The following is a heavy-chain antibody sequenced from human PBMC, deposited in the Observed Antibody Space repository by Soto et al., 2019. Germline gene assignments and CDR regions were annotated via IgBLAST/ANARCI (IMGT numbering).Heavy chain of an antibody. V-gene: IGHV3-23*01. J-gene: IGHJ4*02. CDR3: AKGGISSTGLNY. CDR2: LSGRGGGT. Sequence: EVQLLESGGGLVHPGGSLRLSCAASGFIFSTSDMSWVRQAPGKGLEWVSSLSGRGGGTYYAGSVKGRFTISRDISKNTLYLQMNSLGAEDTAVYYCAKGGISSTGLNYWGQGTLVPVSS. CDR1: GFIFSTSD. D-gene: IGHD6-13*01.